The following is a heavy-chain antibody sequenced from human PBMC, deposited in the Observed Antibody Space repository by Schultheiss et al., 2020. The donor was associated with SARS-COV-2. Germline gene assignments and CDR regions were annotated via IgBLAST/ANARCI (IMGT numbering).Heavy chain of an antibody. CDR1: GYSISSGYY. Sequence: SQTLSLTCAVSGYSISSGYYWGWIRQPPGKGLEWIGSIYYSGSTYYNPSLKSRVTISVDTSKNQFSLKLSSVTAADTAVYYCARHGGWGSHFDLWGRGTLVTVSS. CDR3: ARHGGWGSHFDL. V-gene: IGHV4-38-2*01. J-gene: IGHJ2*01. CDR2: IYYSGST. D-gene: IGHD7-27*01.